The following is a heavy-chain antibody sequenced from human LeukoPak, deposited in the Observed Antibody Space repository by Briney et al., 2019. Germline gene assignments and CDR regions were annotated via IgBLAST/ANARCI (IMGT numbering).Heavy chain of an antibody. V-gene: IGHV3-21*01. Sequence: PGGSLRLSCAASGFTFSTYGMNWVRQAPGKGLEWVSSISSSSTYIYYADSVKGRFTISRDNAKNSLYLQMNSLRAEDTAVYYCARGRQDYGSGSYYPAGGVDHWGQGTLVTVSS. CDR1: GFTFSTYG. CDR3: ARGRQDYGSGSYYPAGGVDH. D-gene: IGHD3-10*01. CDR2: ISSSSTYI. J-gene: IGHJ4*02.